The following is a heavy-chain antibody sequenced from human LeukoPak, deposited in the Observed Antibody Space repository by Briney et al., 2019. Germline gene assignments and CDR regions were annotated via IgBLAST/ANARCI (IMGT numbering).Heavy chain of an antibody. CDR3: AKEHTPGYSSGWYRGMDV. CDR2: ISYDGSNK. D-gene: IGHD6-19*01. V-gene: IGHV3-30*18. J-gene: IGHJ6*02. Sequence: GRPLRLSCAASGFTFSNYGMHWVRQAPGKGLEWVSVISYDGSNKYYADSVKGRFTISRDNSKNTLYLQMNSLRAEDTAVYYCAKEHTPGYSSGWYRGMDVWGQGTTVTVSS. CDR1: GFTFSNYG.